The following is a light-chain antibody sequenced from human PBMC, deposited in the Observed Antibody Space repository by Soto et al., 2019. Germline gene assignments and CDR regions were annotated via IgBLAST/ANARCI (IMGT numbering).Light chain of an antibody. Sequence: DIQMTQSPSTLYASVGDRVTITCRASQSIGASLAWFQQKPGKAPNLLLYKAASLESGVLSRFSGSGSGTEFPLTISSLQPDDFATYYCQQYNRSPRTFGGGTKVEIK. CDR2: KAA. CDR1: QSIGAS. J-gene: IGKJ4*02. CDR3: QQYNRSPRT. V-gene: IGKV1-5*03.